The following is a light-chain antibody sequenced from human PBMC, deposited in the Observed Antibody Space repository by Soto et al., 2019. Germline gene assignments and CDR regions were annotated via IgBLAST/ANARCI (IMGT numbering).Light chain of an antibody. CDR3: QLYDSSPTWT. CDR2: GAS. CDR1: QSVSTSH. J-gene: IGKJ1*01. V-gene: IGKV3-20*01. Sequence: EIVVTQAPGTLSLSPGEKGTLSWRRCQSVSTSHLAWYQQKPGQAPRLLIYGASNRATGIPDRFSGSGSGTDFTLTISRLEPEDFAVYYCQLYDSSPTWTFGEGPRWIS.